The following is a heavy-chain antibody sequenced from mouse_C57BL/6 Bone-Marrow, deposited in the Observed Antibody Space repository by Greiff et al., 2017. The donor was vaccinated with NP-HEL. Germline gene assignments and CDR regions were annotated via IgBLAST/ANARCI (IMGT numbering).Heavy chain of an antibody. Sequence: EVHLVESGGGLVKPGGSLKLSCAASGFTFSSYAMSWVRQTPEKRLEWVATISDGGSYTYYPDNVKGRFTISRDNAKNNLYLQMSHLKSEDTAMYYCAREGYYSFAYWGQGTLVTVSA. CDR1: GFTFSSYA. V-gene: IGHV5-4*01. J-gene: IGHJ3*01. CDR3: AREGYYSFAY. D-gene: IGHD2-3*01. CDR2: ISDGGSYT.